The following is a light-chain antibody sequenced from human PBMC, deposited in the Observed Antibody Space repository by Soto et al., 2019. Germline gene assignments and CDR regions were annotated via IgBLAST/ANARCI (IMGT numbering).Light chain of an antibody. V-gene: IGLV2-14*01. CDR1: SSDVGGYNY. CDR2: EVR. J-gene: IGLJ2*01. Sequence: QSALTQPASMSGSPGQSITISCTGTSSDVGGYNYVSWYQQHPGKAPKLMIYEVRNRPSGVSNRFSGSKSGNTASLTISGLQAEDEADYYCSSYTTSRTYVVFGGGTKVTVL. CDR3: SSYTTSRTYVV.